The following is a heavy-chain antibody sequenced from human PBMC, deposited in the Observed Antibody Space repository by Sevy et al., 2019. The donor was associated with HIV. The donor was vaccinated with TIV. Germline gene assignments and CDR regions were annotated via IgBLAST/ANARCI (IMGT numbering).Heavy chain of an antibody. J-gene: IGHJ4*02. D-gene: IGHD6-13*01. CDR3: ARGLEQLVSL. CDR2: ISSSSSSI. CDR1: GFTFSSYS. V-gene: IGHV3-21*01. Sequence: GGSLRLSCAASGFTFSSYSMNWVRQAPGKGLEWVSSISSSSSSIYYADSVKGRFTISRDNAKNSLYLQMNSLRAEDTAVYYCARGLEQLVSLWGQGTLVTVSS.